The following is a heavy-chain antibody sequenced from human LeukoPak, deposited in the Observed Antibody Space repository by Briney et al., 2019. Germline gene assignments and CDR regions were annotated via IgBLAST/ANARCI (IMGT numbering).Heavy chain of an antibody. J-gene: IGHJ6*02. CDR1: GGSISSSSYY. Sequence: SETLSLTCTVSGGSISSSSYYWGWIRQPPGKGLEWIGSIYYSGSTYYNPSLESRVTKSVDTSKNQFSLKLSSVTGADTAVYCCARLLGKYGITGTQWVYYCYGMDVWGQGTTVTVSS. CDR2: IYYSGST. CDR3: ARLLGKYGITGTQWVYYCYGMDV. V-gene: IGHV4-39*07. D-gene: IGHD1-7*01.